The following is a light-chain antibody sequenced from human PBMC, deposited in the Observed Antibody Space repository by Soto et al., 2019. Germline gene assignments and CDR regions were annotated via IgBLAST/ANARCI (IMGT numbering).Light chain of an antibody. V-gene: IGKV3-20*01. Sequence: EIVLTQSPGTLSLSPGERATLSCRASQSMSSSSLAWYQQKPGLAPRILIYGTSSRAPGIPDRFSGTGSGTDFTRTISRLEPEDFAVYFFQQYGTAHLTFGGGTKVEIK. CDR2: GTS. J-gene: IGKJ4*01. CDR1: QSMSSSS. CDR3: QQYGTAHLT.